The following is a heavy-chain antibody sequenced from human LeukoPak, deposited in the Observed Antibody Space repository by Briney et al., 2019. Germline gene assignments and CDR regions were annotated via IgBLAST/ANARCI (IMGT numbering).Heavy chain of an antibody. CDR2: IGTAGDT. Sequence: GGSLRLSCAASGFTFSSYDMHWVRQATGKGLEWVSAIGTAGDTYYPGSVKGRFTISREHAKNSLYLQMNSLRAGDTAVYYCARSSGSYYFDYWGQGTLVTVSS. V-gene: IGHV3-13*01. CDR1: GFTFSSYD. J-gene: IGHJ4*02. CDR3: ARSSGSYYFDY. D-gene: IGHD3-10*01.